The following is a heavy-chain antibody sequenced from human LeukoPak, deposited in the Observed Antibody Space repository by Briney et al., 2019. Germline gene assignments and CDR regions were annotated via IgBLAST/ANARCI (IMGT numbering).Heavy chain of an antibody. D-gene: IGHD2-15*01. CDR1: GASISNSDW. Sequence: PSGTPSLTCSVSGASISNSDWWTWVRQPPGEGLEWIGEIYHGGTTKYNPSLKSRVTISVDKSENQFSLKLSSVSAADTAIYYCARVRCSEGKCNFFDYWGQGTLVTVSS. J-gene: IGHJ4*02. CDR3: ARVRCSEGKCNFFDY. CDR2: IYHGGTT. V-gene: IGHV4-4*02.